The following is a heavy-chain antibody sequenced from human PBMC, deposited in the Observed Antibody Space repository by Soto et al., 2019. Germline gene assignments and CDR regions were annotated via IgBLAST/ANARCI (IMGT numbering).Heavy chain of an antibody. CDR1: GLTFGDYA. D-gene: IGHD3-9*01. V-gene: IGHV3-49*03. Sequence: GGSLRLSCTASGLTFGDYAMSWFRQAPGKGLEGVCFIRSKAYGGTTEYAASVKGRFTISRDDSKSIAYLQMNSLKTEDTAVYYCTRDLVIIEYDYYYYGMDVWGQGTTVTVSS. CDR3: TRDLVIIEYDYYYYGMDV. J-gene: IGHJ6*02. CDR2: IRSKAYGGTT.